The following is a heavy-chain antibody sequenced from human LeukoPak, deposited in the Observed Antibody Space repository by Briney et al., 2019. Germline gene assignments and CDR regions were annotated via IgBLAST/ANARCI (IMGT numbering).Heavy chain of an antibody. CDR3: ARDSSGWGYFDY. J-gene: IGHJ4*02. V-gene: IGHV3-33*01. CDR2: IWYDGSNK. CDR1: GFTFSSYG. D-gene: IGHD6-19*01. Sequence: GGSLRVSCAASGFTFSSYGMHWVRQAPGKGLEWVAVIWYDGSNKYYADSVKGRFTISRDNSKNTLYLQMNSLRAEDTAVYYCARDSSGWGYFDYWGQGTLVTVSS.